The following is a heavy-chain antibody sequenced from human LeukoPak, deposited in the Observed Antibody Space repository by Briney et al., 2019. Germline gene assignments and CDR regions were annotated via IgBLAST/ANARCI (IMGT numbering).Heavy chain of an antibody. V-gene: IGHV3-7*01. Sequence: TGGSLRLSCAASGFSSSSYAMSWVRQAPGKGLEWVANIKQDGSEKYYVDSVKGRFTISRDNAKNSLYLQMNSLRAEDTAVYYCARITMVRGAITSNYYYYMDVWGKGTTVTVSS. J-gene: IGHJ6*03. CDR2: IKQDGSEK. CDR1: GFSSSSYA. D-gene: IGHD3-10*01. CDR3: ARITMVRGAITSNYYYYMDV.